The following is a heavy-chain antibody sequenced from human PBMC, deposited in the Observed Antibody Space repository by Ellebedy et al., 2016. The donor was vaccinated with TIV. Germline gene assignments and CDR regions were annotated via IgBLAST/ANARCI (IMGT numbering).Heavy chain of an antibody. CDR1: GFTFSSYS. CDR2: ISRSSSHI. D-gene: IGHD1-26*01. CDR3: ARAYSGSYLSPYYYYYMDV. Sequence: GESLKISXAASGFTFSSYSMNWVRQAPGKGLGWVSSISRSSSHIYYADSVKGRFTLSRDNAKNSLYLQMNSLRAEDTAVYYCARAYSGSYLSPYYYYYMDVWGKGTTVTVSS. V-gene: IGHV3-21*04. J-gene: IGHJ6*03.